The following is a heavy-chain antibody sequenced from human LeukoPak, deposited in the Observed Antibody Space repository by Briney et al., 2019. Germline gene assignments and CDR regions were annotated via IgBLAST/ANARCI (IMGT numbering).Heavy chain of an antibody. CDR3: ARDGDCGGDCYGYYFDY. Sequence: PSQTLSLTCAVSGGSISNGGHSWNWIRQPPGKGLEWIGYIFHSGSTYYNPSLKSRVTISVDRSKNQFSLRLTSVTAADTAVYYCARDGDCGGDCYGYYFDYWGQGTLVTVSS. CDR1: GGSISNGGHS. CDR2: IFHSGST. J-gene: IGHJ4*02. D-gene: IGHD2-21*02. V-gene: IGHV4-30-2*01.